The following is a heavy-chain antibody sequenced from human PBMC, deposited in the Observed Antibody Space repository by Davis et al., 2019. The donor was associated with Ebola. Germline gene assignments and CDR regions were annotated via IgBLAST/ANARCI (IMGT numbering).Heavy chain of an antibody. D-gene: IGHD3-10*01. CDR1: GYTFTGYY. Sequence: ASVKVSCKASGYTFTGYYMHWVRQAPGQRLEWMGRIDPNSGGTNYAQKFQDRVTMTRDTSISTAYMELSSLRSEDTSVYYCARDRGGDYSFDYWGQGTLVTVSS. CDR2: IDPNSGGT. J-gene: IGHJ4*02. CDR3: ARDRGGDYSFDY. V-gene: IGHV1-2*06.